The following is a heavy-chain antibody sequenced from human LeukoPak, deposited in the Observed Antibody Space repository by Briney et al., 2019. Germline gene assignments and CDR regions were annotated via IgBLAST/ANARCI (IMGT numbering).Heavy chain of an antibody. V-gene: IGHV3-66*01. J-gene: IGHJ6*03. CDR2: IYRGP. Sequence: GGSLRLSCAASGFTVSTNYMNWVRQAPGKGLEWVSLIYRGPFYADSVKGRFTISRDNSKNTLYLQMNSLRADDTGVYYCARVVRIAAALYYYYMDVWGKGTTVTVSS. CDR1: GFTVSTNY. CDR3: ARVVRIAAALYYYYMDV. D-gene: IGHD6-13*01.